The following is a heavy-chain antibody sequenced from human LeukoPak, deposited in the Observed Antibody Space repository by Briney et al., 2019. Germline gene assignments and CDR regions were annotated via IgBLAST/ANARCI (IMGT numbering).Heavy chain of an antibody. CDR1: GGSVSSGSYY. CDR3: ARGSYYDY. V-gene: IGHV4-61*01. D-gene: IGHD1-26*01. CDR2: IYYSGST. Sequence: SETLSLTCTVSGGSVSSGSYYWSWIRQPPGKGLEWIGYIYYSGSTNYNPSLKSRDTISVDTSKNQFSLKLSSVTAADTAVYYCARGSYYDYWGQGTLVTVSS. J-gene: IGHJ4*02.